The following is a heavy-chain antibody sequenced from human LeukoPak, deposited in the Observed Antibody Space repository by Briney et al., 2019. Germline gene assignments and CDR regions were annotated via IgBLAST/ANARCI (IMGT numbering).Heavy chain of an antibody. CDR3: AKQRGTQSVDY. CDR1: GYSISSGYY. D-gene: IGHD1/OR15-1a*01. Sequence: SETLSLTCAVSGYSISSGYYCCWRRQPPGQGLACIGSIYHSGSTYYTPSIKRRPTISVVTSKNYFSLLLTSVTAADTAVYYCAKQRGTQSVDYWGQGTLVTVSS. J-gene: IGHJ4*02. CDR2: IYHSGST. V-gene: IGHV4-38-2*01.